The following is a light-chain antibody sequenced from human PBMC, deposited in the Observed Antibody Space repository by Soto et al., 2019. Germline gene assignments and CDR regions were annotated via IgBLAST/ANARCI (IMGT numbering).Light chain of an antibody. CDR3: SSYTSSGTDV. V-gene: IGLV2-14*01. CDR2: DVS. CDR1: SSDVGAYNY. Sequence: LTQPASVSGYPGQAITISCSGTSSDVGAYNYVSWYQQHPGKAPKVMIYDVSNRPSGISNRFSGSKSGNTASLTISGLQPEDEADYYCSSYTSSGTDVFGTGTKVTVL. J-gene: IGLJ1*01.